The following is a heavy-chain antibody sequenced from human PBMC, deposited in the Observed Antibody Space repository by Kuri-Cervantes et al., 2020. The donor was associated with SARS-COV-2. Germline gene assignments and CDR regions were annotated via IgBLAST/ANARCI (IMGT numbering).Heavy chain of an antibody. CDR1: GFTFSSYA. J-gene: IGHJ4*02. Sequence: GESLKISCAASGFTFSSYAMHWVRQAPGKGLEWVAVISYDGSNKYYADSVKGRFTISRDNAKNSLYLQMNSLRAEDTAVYYCARRRDCSGGSCYVFDVSFDYWGQGTLVTVSS. CDR3: ARRRDCSGGSCYVFDVSFDY. V-gene: IGHV3-30-3*01. D-gene: IGHD2-15*01. CDR2: ISYDGSNK.